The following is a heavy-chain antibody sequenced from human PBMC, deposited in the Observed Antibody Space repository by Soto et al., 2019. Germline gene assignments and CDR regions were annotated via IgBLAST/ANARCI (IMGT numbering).Heavy chain of an antibody. Sequence: GESLKISCKASGYSFTTYWIGWVRQMPGKGLEWMGIIYPGDSDTRYSPSFQGQVTISADKSISTAYLQWSSLKASDTAMYYCGRRVYGYSYADWGQGTLVTVSS. V-gene: IGHV5-51*01. CDR1: GYSFTTYW. D-gene: IGHD5-18*01. CDR3: GRRVYGYSYAD. CDR2: IYPGDSDT. J-gene: IGHJ4*02.